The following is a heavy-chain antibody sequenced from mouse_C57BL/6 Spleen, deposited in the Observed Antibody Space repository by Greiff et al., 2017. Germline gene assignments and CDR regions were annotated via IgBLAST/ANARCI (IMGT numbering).Heavy chain of an antibody. CDR2: LHPNSGST. V-gene: IGHV1-64*01. J-gene: IGHJ3*01. CDR3: AIYYEYDDGFAY. Sequence: QVQLQQPGAELVKPGASVKLSCKASGYTFTSSWMHWVKQRPGQGLEWIGMLHPNSGSTNYNEKFKSKVTLTVDKSSSTAYMQLSSLTSEDSAVYYCAIYYEYDDGFAYWGQGTLVTVSA. CDR1: GYTFTSSW. D-gene: IGHD2-4*01.